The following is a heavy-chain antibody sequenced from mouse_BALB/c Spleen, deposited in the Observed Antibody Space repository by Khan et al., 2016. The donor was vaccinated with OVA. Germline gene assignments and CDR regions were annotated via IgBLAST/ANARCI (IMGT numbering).Heavy chain of an antibody. CDR3: ARRYYYGQWYFDV. D-gene: IGHD1-1*01. J-gene: IGHJ1*01. Sequence: EVQLQESGPGLVKPSQSLSLTCTVTGYSITSDYAWNWIRQFPGNKLEWMAYISYSGSTRSNPSLNSRISITRDTSKNQFFLQLNSVTTEDTVTCYCARRYYYGQWYFDVWGAGTTVTVSS. CDR1: GYSITSDYA. V-gene: IGHV3-2*02. CDR2: ISYSGST.